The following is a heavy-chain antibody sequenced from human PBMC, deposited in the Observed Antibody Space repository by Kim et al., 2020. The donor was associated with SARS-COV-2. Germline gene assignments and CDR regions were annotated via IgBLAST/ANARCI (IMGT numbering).Heavy chain of an antibody. CDR2: INPYNGDT. CDR1: GYTFTTYG. J-gene: IGHJ4*01. CDR3: ARGGYGSGSYNPIYCDY. D-gene: IGHD3-10*01. Sequence: ASVKVSCKASGYTFTTYGITWVRQAPGQGLEWMGWINPYNGDTKYAQKFQGRVIMTRDTFTTTAYMELRSRTSDDTAVYYCARGGYGSGSYNPIYCDYWGQGTLVTVSS. V-gene: IGHV1-18*04.